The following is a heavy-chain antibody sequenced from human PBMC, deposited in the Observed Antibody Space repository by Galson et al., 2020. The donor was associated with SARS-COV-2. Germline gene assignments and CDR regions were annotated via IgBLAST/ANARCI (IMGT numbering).Heavy chain of an antibody. D-gene: IGHD3-22*01. CDR3: ARALRGVTRIVVVKAYYYYGMDV. CDR2: MNPNSGNT. J-gene: IGHJ6*02. CDR1: GYTFTSYD. Sequence: GESLKISCKASGYTFTSYDINWVRQATGQGLEWMGWMNPNSGNTGYAQKFQGRVTMTRNTSISTAYMELSSLRSEDTAVYYCARALRGVTRIVVVKAYYYYGMDVWGQGTTVTISS. V-gene: IGHV1-8*01.